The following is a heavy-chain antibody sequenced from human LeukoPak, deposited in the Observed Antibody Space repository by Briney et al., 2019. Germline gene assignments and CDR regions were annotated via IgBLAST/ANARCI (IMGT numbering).Heavy chain of an antibody. D-gene: IGHD6-19*01. CDR2: ISAYNGNT. CDR1: GYTFTSYG. CDR3: AREGSGWYPDYYYYGMDV. J-gene: IGHJ6*02. Sequence: VASVKVSCKVSGYTFTSYGISWVRQAPGQGLEWMGWISAYNGNTNYAQKLQGRVTMTTDTSTSTAYMELRSVRSDATAVYYCAREGSGWYPDYYYYGMDVWGQGTTVTVSS. V-gene: IGHV1-18*01.